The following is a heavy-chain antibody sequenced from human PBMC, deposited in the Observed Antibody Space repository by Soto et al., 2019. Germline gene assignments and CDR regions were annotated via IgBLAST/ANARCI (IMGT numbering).Heavy chain of an antibody. D-gene: IGHD3-10*01. J-gene: IGHJ5*02. CDR2: INAGNGNT. CDR3: ARWQSVRGVISWFDP. Sequence: ASVKVSCKASGYTFTSYAMHWVRQAPGQRLEWMGWINAGNGNTKYSQKFQGRVTITRDTSASTAYMELSSLRSEDTAVYYCARWQSVRGVISWFDPWGQGTLVTVSS. V-gene: IGHV1-3*01. CDR1: GYTFTSYA.